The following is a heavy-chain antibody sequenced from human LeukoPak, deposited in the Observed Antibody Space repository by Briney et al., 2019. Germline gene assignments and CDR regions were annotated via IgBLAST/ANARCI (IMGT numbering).Heavy chain of an antibody. CDR2: IYTSGST. CDR1: GGSISSGSYY. J-gene: IGHJ4*02. V-gene: IGHV4-61*02. CDR3: ARNDYDSSGYYSDY. D-gene: IGHD3-22*01. Sequence: SETLSLTCTVSGGSISSGSYYWSWIRQAAGKGLEWIGRIYTSGSTNYNPSLKSRVTISVDTSKNQFSLKLSSVTAADTAVYYCARNDYDSSGYYSDYWGQGTLVTVSS.